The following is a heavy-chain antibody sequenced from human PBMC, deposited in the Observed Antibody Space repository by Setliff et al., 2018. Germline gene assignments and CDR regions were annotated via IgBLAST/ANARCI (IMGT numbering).Heavy chain of an antibody. D-gene: IGHD5-18*01. J-gene: IGHJ4*02. CDR3: AGRPQNTPMGPCDY. CDR1: GGSISYNY. CDR2: INTSGST. V-gene: IGHV4-4*07. Sequence: SETLSLTCTVSGGSISYNYWSWIRQPAGKGLQWIGRINTSGSTKYNPSLGSRVTISVDTPKNQFSLILTSVTAADTAIYYCAGRPQNTPMGPCDYWGQGTLVTVSS.